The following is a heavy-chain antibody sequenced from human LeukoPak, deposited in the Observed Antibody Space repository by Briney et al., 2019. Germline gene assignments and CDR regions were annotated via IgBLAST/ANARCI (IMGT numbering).Heavy chain of an antibody. Sequence: GGSLRLSCAASGFTFSSYSMSWVRQAPGKGLEWVSSISSSSSYIYYADSVKGRFTISRDNAKNSLYLQMNSLRAEDTAVYYCARDEWELLLAVYWGQGTLVTVSS. J-gene: IGHJ4*02. V-gene: IGHV3-21*01. CDR1: GFTFSSYS. D-gene: IGHD1-26*01. CDR2: ISSSSSYI. CDR3: ARDEWELLLAVY.